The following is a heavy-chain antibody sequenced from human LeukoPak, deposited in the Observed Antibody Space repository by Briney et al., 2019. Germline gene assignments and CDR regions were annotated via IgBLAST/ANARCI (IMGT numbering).Heavy chain of an antibody. D-gene: IGHD3-10*01. CDR1: GYTFTSYG. V-gene: IGHV1-18*01. CDR3: AREERFGELIQIDY. J-gene: IGHJ4*02. Sequence: GASVKVSCKASGYTFTSYGISWVRQAPGQGLEWMGWISAYNGNTNYAQKLQGRVTMTTDTSTSTAYMELRSLRPDDTAVYYCAREERFGELIQIDYWGQGTLVTVSS. CDR2: ISAYNGNT.